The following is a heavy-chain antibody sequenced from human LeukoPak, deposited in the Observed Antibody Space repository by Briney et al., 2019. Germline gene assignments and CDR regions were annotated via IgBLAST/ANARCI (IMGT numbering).Heavy chain of an antibody. CDR3: ARRGVLMVYATTYYFVC. D-gene: IGHD2-8*01. Sequence: PSETLSLTCTVSGGSISSYFWSWIRQPPGKGLGWIGYIYYSGSTNYNPSLKSRVTISVDTSKNQFSLKLSSVTAADTAVYYCARRGVLMVYATTYYFVCWGHGTLVTVSS. CDR1: GGSISSYF. J-gene: IGHJ4*01. CDR2: IYYSGST. V-gene: IGHV4-59*08.